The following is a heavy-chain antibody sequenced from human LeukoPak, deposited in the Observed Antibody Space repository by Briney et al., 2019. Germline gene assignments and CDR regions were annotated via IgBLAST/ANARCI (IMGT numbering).Heavy chain of an antibody. Sequence: ASVKVSCKAFGYTFNGHYLHWVRQAPGQGLEWMGWINPKSGGTKYAQKFQGRVTMTRESAINTAYMEVSNLISDDTAVYYCGRPRRPQQHDNDDYHCFDAWGQGTRVTVSS. V-gene: IGHV1-2*02. D-gene: IGHD3-16*01. CDR1: GYTFNGHY. CDR3: GRPRRPQQHDNDDYHCFDA. J-gene: IGHJ4*02. CDR2: INPKSGGT.